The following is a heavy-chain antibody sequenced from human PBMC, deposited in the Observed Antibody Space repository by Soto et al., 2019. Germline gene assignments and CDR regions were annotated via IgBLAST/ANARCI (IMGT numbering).Heavy chain of an antibody. J-gene: IGHJ4*02. CDR3: ARDYDILTGYSCFDY. CDR1: GYTFTSYG. D-gene: IGHD3-9*01. Sequence: QVRLVQSGAEVKKPGASVKVSCKASGYTFTSYGISWVRQAPGQGLEWMGWISTYNGNTNYAQKLQGRVTMTTDTSTSTAYMELRSLRSDDTAVYYCARDYDILTGYSCFDYWGQGTLVTVSS. CDR2: ISTYNGNT. V-gene: IGHV1-18*01.